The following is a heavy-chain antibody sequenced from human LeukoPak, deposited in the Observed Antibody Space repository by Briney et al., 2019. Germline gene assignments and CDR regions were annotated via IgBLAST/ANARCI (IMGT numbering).Heavy chain of an antibody. V-gene: IGHV3-23*01. CDR2: ITGGGGST. Sequence: GGSLRLSCAASRFTFSTYGMSWVRQAPGKGLEWVSSITGGGGSTYYADSVKGRFTISRDNAKNSLYLQMNSLRAEDTAVYYCARAPPTSIDYWGQGTLVTVSS. CDR1: RFTFSTYG. CDR3: ARAPPTSIDY. J-gene: IGHJ4*02.